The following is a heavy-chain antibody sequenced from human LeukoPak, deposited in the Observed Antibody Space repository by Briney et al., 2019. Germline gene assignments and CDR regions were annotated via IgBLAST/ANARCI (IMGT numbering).Heavy chain of an antibody. J-gene: IGHJ3*02. D-gene: IGHD3-22*01. CDR1: GYTFTSYG. V-gene: IGHV1-46*01. Sequence: EASVKVSCKASGYTFTSYGISWVRQAPGQGLEWMGIINPSGGSTSYAQTFQGRVTLTRDMSTSTVYMELSSLRSEDTAVYYCASDYYDSIGSARSAFDIWGQRTMVTVSS. CDR2: INPSGGST. CDR3: ASDYYDSIGSARSAFDI.